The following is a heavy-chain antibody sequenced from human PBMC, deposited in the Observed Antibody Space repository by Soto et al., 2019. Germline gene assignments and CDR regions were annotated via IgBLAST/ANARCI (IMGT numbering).Heavy chain of an antibody. J-gene: IGHJ5*02. V-gene: IGHV3-30-3*01. Sequence: PGGSLRLSCAASGFTFSSYAIHWVRQAPGKGLEWLAVISYEENSKYYADSMKGRFTISRDNSKNTLYRQVNSLRGDDTAVYYCARDCIPGSGSNWAANRFDPWGQGTLVTVSS. CDR3: ARDCIPGSGSNWAANRFDP. CDR1: GFTFSSYA. D-gene: IGHD3-10*01. CDR2: ISYEENSK.